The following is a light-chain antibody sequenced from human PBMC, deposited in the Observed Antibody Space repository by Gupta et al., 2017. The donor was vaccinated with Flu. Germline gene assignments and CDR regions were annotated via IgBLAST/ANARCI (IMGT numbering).Light chain of an antibody. Sequence: QSVVTQPPSVSGTPGQTVTLPCSGSSSNVGKNTVNWYQQVPGTAPKLLIYGKNVRSSGVPDRFSGSKSGTSASLAISGLQSDDEARYYCATWDDSLDSLVFGGGTLLTVL. V-gene: IGLV1-44*01. CDR2: GKN. CDR3: ATWDDSLDSLV. J-gene: IGLJ3*02. CDR1: SSNVGKNT.